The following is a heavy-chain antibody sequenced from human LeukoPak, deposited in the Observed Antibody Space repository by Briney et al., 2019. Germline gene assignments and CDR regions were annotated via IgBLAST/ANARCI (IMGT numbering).Heavy chain of an antibody. D-gene: IGHD6-19*01. J-gene: IGHJ4*02. V-gene: IGHV3-23*01. CDR2: ISGSGGTT. CDR1: GFTFSSYA. Sequence: GGSLRLSCAASGFTFSSYAMSWVRQAPGKGLEWVSAISGSGGTTYYADSVKGRFTISRDNSKNTLYLQMNSLRAEDTAVYYCAKVSSGWYTGYFDYWGQGTLVTVSS. CDR3: AKVSSGWYTGYFDY.